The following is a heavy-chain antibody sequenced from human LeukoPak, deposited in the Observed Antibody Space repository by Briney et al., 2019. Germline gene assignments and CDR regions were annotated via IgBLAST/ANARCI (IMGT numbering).Heavy chain of an antibody. CDR2: IYYSGST. Sequence: SETLSLTCTVPGGSISRDYWSWVRQTPGKGLEWIGDIYYSGSTNYNPSLKSRVTISVETSKNQFSLKLNSVTAAHTTVDYCARPTDIAPLSSLKYWGQGTLVTVSS. D-gene: IGHD6-13*01. CDR3: ARPTDIAPLSSLKY. V-gene: IGHV4-59*08. CDR1: GGSISRDY. J-gene: IGHJ4*02.